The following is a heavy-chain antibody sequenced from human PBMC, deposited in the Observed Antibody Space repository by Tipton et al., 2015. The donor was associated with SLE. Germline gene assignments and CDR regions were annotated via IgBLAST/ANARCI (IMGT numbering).Heavy chain of an antibody. Sequence: TLSLTCAVEDGSFSGYYWSWIRQPPGKGLAWIGEIKYSGITNYNPSLKSRVTISIDTSKNQFSLKLSSVTAADTAVYYCARDLGIAVAALDYWGQGTLVTVSS. CDR3: ARDLGIAVAALDY. V-gene: IGHV4-34*01. D-gene: IGHD6-19*01. CDR1: DGSFSGYY. J-gene: IGHJ4*02. CDR2: IKYSGIT.